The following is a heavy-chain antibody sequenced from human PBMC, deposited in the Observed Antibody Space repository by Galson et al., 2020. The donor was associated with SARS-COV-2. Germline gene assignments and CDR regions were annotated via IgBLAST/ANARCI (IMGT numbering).Heavy chain of an antibody. V-gene: IGHV4-59*08. J-gene: IGHJ6*04. CDR1: GGSISSHY. Sequence: SETLSLTCTVSGGSISSHYWSWIRQPPGRGLEWMGFMYYNGITNYNPSLKSRVSMSADTSKNQFSLKLSSVTAADTAVYYCARHKYYDFWSAYYTAGAFDIWGKGTTVTVSS. CDR2: MYYNGIT. D-gene: IGHD3-3*01. CDR3: ARHKYYDFWSAYYTAGAFDI.